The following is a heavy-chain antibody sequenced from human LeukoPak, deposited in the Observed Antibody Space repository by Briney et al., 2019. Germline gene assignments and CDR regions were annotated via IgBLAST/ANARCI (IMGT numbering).Heavy chain of an antibody. D-gene: IGHD3-10*01. CDR3: ARVGSRADAFDI. CDR1: GYTFTGYY. CDR2: INPNSGGT. Sequence: ASVKVSCKASGYTFTGYYMHWVRQAPGQGLEWMGWINPNSGGTNYAQKFQGRVTMTRDTSISTAYMEMSSLTSDDTAVYYCARVGSRADAFDIWGQGTMVTVSS. J-gene: IGHJ3*02. V-gene: IGHV1-2*02.